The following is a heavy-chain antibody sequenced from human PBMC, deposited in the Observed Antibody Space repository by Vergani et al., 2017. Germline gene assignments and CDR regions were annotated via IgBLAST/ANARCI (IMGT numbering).Heavy chain of an antibody. D-gene: IGHD3-22*01. Sequence: QVQLVQSGAEVKKPGSSVKVSCKASGGTFSSYAISWVRQAPGQGLEWMGGIIPIFGTANYAQKFQGRVTITADESTSTAYMELSSLRSEGTAVYYCAGMGPQTYYYDSSGFDYWGQGTLVTVSS. CDR2: IIPIFGTA. V-gene: IGHV1-69*01. J-gene: IGHJ4*02. CDR3: AGMGPQTYYYDSSGFDY. CDR1: GGTFSSYA.